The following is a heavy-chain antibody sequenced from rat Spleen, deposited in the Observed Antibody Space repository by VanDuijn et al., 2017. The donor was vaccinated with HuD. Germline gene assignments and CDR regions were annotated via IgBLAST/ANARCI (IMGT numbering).Heavy chain of an antibody. CDR1: GFTFSNYY. CDR3: ASAYTTDYWDYYFDY. D-gene: IGHD1-6*01. Sequence: EVQLVESGGGLVQPGRSLKLSCAASGFTFSNYYMAWVRQAPTKGLEWVATISYDGSSTYYRDSVKGRFTISRDNAKSTLYLQMDSLRSEDTATYYCASAYTTDYWDYYFDYWGQGVMVTVSS. CDR2: ISYDGSST. V-gene: IGHV5-29*01. J-gene: IGHJ2*01.